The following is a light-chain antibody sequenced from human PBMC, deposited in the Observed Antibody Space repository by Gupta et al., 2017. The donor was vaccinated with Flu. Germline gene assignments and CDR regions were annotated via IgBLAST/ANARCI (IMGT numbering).Light chain of an antibody. V-gene: IGKV1-39*01. Sequence: GDAAPITCRTQHVINDYLSWYQQKPGKAPKLLIYGAFSLQSGIPSRFSGSGSGTDFTLTINTLQPEDFATYYCQQSDSPPKTFGEGTKVEI. CDR2: GAF. J-gene: IGKJ1*01. CDR1: HVINDY. CDR3: QQSDSPPKT.